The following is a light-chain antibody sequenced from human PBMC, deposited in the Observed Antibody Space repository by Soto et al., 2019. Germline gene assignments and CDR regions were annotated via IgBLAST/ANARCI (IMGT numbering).Light chain of an antibody. J-gene: IGKJ4*01. Sequence: DIQMTQSPSSLSASVGDRVTITCQASQDISNYLNWYQQKPGKAPKLLIYDASNLETGVPSGFSGSGSGTDFSFTICSLQPEDIATYYCQQYDNLPLTFGGGTKVEIK. CDR2: DAS. CDR1: QDISNY. V-gene: IGKV1-33*01. CDR3: QQYDNLPLT.